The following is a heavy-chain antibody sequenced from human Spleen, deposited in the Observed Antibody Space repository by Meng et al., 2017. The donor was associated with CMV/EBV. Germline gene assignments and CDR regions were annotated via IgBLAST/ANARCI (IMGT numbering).Heavy chain of an antibody. Sequence: KASGGTLNSYASNWVRQAPGQGLEWMGGIIPFFGKPHYAQKFQGRVTITTDESKTTAYMELRSLRSEDTAVYYCARETSGSGTYCIDYWGQGTLVTVSS. V-gene: IGHV1-69*05. J-gene: IGHJ4*02. CDR2: IIPFFGKP. CDR3: ARETSGSGTYCIDY. D-gene: IGHD3-10*01. CDR1: GGTLNSYA.